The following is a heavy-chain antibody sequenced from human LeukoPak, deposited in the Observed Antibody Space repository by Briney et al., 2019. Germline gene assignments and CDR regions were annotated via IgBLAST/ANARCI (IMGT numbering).Heavy chain of an antibody. CDR2: INHSGST. D-gene: IGHD3-22*01. CDR3: ARVANYYDSSRYYARYYYGMDV. V-gene: IGHV4-34*01. Sequence: SETLSLTCAVYGGSFSGYYWSWIRQPAGKGLEWIGEINHSGSTSYNPSLKSRVTISVDTSKNQFSLKLSSVTAADTAVYYCARVANYYDSSRYYARYYYGMDVWGQGTTVTVSS. CDR1: GGSFSGYY. J-gene: IGHJ6*02.